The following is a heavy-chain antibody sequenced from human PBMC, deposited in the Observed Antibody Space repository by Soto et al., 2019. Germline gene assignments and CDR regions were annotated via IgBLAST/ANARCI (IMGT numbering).Heavy chain of an antibody. J-gene: IGHJ4*02. Sequence: PGGSLRLSCAASGFTFSDYYMSWIRQAPGKGLEWVSYISSSGSTIYYADSVKGRFTISRDNAKNSLYLQMNSLRAEDTAVYYCARQGDCISTSCYAGYWGQGTLVTVSS. D-gene: IGHD2-2*01. CDR2: ISSSGSTI. CDR1: GFTFSDYY. CDR3: ARQGDCISTSCYAGY. V-gene: IGHV3-11*01.